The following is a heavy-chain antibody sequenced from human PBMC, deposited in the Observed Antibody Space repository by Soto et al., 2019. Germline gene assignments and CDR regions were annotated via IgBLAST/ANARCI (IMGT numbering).Heavy chain of an antibody. CDR3: GKGKELGVVRYGLDA. Sequence: PGGSLKLSCEASGFSVKRYWMHWVRQAPGKGLVWLSRFGGDENYTDYADSVRGRFTISRDIAKNTIYLQMNSLRAEDTAVYYCGKGKELGVVRYGLDAWGQGTTVTVSS. CDR1: GFSVKRYW. V-gene: IGHV3-74*01. J-gene: IGHJ6*02. D-gene: IGHD3-3*01. CDR2: FGGDENYT.